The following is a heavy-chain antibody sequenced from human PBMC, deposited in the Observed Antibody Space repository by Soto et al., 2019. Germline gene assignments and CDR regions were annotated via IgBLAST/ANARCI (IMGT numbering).Heavy chain of an antibody. J-gene: IGHJ6*02. V-gene: IGHV3-53*02. CDR3: ARGSSGSWVPDYYYYGMDV. CDR1: GFTVSSNY. D-gene: IGHD6-19*01. CDR2: IYSGGST. Sequence: EVQLVETGGGLIQPGGSLRLSCAASGFTVSSNYMSWVRQAPGKGLEWVSVIYSGGSTYYADSVKGRFTISRDNSKNKLDLQMNSLRADDKAAYYCARGSSGSWVPDYYYYGMDVWGQGTTVTVSS.